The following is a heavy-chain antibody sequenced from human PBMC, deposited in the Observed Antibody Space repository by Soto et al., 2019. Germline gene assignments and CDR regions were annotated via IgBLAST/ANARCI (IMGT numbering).Heavy chain of an antibody. CDR3: ARTTAVPNTLRSRYFFDY. J-gene: IGHJ4*02. Sequence: SETLSLTCSVSGGSVSDKTYYWSWIRQPPGKRLEWFGYVYYSGTTNYNPSLKSRVTISVGLSKNRFSLRLSSVITADTALYYCARTTAVPNTLRSRYFFDYWGQGTLVTVSS. D-gene: IGHD4-17*01. CDR2: VYYSGTT. V-gene: IGHV4-61*01. CDR1: GGSVSDKTYY.